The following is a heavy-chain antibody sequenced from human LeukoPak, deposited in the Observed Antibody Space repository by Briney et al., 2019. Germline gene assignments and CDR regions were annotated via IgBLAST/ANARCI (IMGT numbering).Heavy chain of an antibody. J-gene: IGHJ4*02. CDR2: ISGSGGST. CDR1: GFTFSSYG. Sequence: GGSLRLSCAASGFTFSSYGMSWVRQAPGKGLEWVSAISGSGGSTYYADSVKGRFTISRDNSKNTLYLQMNGLRAEDTAVYYCAKDSQVTTGLDWGQGTLVTVSS. CDR3: AKDSQVTTGLD. D-gene: IGHD4-17*01. V-gene: IGHV3-23*01.